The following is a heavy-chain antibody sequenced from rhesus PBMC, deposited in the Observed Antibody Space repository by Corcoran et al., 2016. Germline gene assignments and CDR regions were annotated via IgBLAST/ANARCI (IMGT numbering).Heavy chain of an antibody. CDR3: ARDRNGWNNVSY. J-gene: IGHJ4*01. V-gene: IGHV4-122*02. D-gene: IGHD1-20*01. Sequence: QVQLQESGPGVVKPSETLSLTCAVSGGSISDSYRWSWIRQPPGKGLEWIGYITYSGSTSYNPSLKSRVTISRDTSKNQFSLKLSAVTAADTAVYYCARDRNGWNNVSYWGQGVLVTVSS. CDR1: GGSISDSYR. CDR2: ITYSGST.